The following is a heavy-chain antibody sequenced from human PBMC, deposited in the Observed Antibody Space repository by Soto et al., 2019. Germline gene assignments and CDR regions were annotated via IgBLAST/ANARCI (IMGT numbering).Heavy chain of an antibody. CDR3: AKVTFGYCSGGSCYFLDS. J-gene: IGHJ4*02. Sequence: GGSLRLSCAASGFTFDDYTMHWVRQAPGKGLEWVSLINWDDGSTFYADSVKGRFTISRDNSKNSLFLEMDSLRTEDTVLYYCAKVTFGYCSGGSCYFLDSWGQGTLVTVSS. V-gene: IGHV3-43*01. D-gene: IGHD2-15*01. CDR2: INWDDGST. CDR1: GFTFDDYT.